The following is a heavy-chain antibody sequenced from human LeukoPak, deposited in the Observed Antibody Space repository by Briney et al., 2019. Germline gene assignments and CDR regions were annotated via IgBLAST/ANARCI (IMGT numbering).Heavy chain of an antibody. CDR2: ISYDGSNK. CDR1: GFTFSSYA. J-gene: IGHJ4*02. CDR3: ARDIGNSYVFDY. V-gene: IGHV3-30*01. Sequence: GGSLRLSCAASGFTFSSYAMHWVRQAPGKGLEWVAVISYDGSNKYYADSVKGRFTISRDNSKNTLYLQMNSLRAEDTAVYYCARDIGNSYVFDYWGQGTLVTVSS. D-gene: IGHD1-14*01.